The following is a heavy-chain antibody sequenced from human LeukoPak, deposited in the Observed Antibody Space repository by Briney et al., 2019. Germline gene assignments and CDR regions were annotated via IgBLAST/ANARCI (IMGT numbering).Heavy chain of an antibody. D-gene: IGHD3-16*02. V-gene: IGHV3-23*01. Sequence: GGSLRLSCAASGFTFSSYAMSWVRQAPGKGLEWVSVISGSGASTFYADSVKGRFSISRDNSKDTLYLQMNSLRAEDTAVYYCAKDPSGASIVRYFDYWGQGTLVIVSS. CDR3: AKDPSGASIVRYFDY. CDR2: ISGSGAST. J-gene: IGHJ4*02. CDR1: GFTFSSYA.